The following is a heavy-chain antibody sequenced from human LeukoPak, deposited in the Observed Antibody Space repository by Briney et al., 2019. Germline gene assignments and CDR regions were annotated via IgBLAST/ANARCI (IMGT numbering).Heavy chain of an antibody. D-gene: IGHD6-19*01. Sequence: GGSLRLSCAASGFTFNNYALTWVRQTPGKGLECVSAISGDGVSQYYADSVRGRFTISRDNSKNTLYLQMNSLRAEDTAVYYCAREGSSGWYLYAFDIWGQGTMVTVSS. J-gene: IGHJ3*02. CDR3: AREGSSGWYLYAFDI. V-gene: IGHV3-23*01. CDR2: ISGDGVSQ. CDR1: GFTFNNYA.